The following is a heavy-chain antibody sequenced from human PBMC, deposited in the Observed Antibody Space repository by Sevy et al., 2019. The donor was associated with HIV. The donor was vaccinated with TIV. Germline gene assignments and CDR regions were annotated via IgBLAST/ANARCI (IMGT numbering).Heavy chain of an antibody. D-gene: IGHD6-19*01. CDR1: GDSVSSNSAP. CDR2: TYYRSKWYN. Sequence: SQTLSLTCAISGDSVSSNSAPWNWIRQSPSRGLEWLGRTYYRSKWYNDYAVSVKSRITINPDTSKNQFSLQLNSVTPEDTAVYYCARGQWRGLNWFDPWGQGTLVTVSS. CDR3: ARGQWRGLNWFDP. V-gene: IGHV6-1*01. J-gene: IGHJ5*02.